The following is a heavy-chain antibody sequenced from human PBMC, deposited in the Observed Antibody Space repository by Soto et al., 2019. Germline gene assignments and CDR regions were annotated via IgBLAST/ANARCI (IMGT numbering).Heavy chain of an antibody. V-gene: IGHV3-7*03. J-gene: IGHJ6*02. CDR3: ARVPLDGNYANGVDV. Sequence: GVSLRLSCAASGFNFNTYWMYWVRQAPGKGLEWVANIDTDGSRKNYVDSVKGRFIISRDNAKNSLFLQMNSLRADDTAVYYCARVPLDGNYANGVDVWGQGTTVTVSS. CDR1: GFNFNTYW. CDR2: IDTDGSRK. D-gene: IGHD4-17*01.